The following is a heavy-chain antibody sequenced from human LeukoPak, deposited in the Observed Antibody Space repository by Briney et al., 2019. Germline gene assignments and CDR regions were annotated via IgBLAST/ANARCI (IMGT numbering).Heavy chain of an antibody. CDR1: GFTFSTYA. CDR2: ISGSGVDT. V-gene: IGHV3-23*01. J-gene: IGHJ3*02. Sequence: GGSLRLSCAASGFTFSTYAMTWVRQAPGRGLEWVSSISGSGVDTYYADSVKGRITISRDTAKNSLYLQMNSLRAEDTAVYYCARDYYSYSRGSWAFDIWGQGTMVTVSS. CDR3: ARDYYSYSRGSWAFDI. D-gene: IGHD3-22*01.